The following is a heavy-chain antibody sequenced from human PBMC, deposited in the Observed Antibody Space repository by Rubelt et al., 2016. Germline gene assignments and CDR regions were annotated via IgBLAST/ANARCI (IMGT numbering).Heavy chain of an antibody. J-gene: IGHJ4*02. V-gene: IGHV3-21*04. CDR2: ISSTSDYI. CDR3: ARLGDNSGYVDY. D-gene: IGHD3-22*01. Sequence: GKGLEWVSSISSTSDYIYYADSVKGRFTISRDNAKNSLYLQINSLRAEDTAVYYCARLGDNSGYVDYWGQGTLVTVSS.